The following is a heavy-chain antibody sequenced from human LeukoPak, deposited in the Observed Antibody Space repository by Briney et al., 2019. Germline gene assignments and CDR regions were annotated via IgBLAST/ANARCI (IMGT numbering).Heavy chain of an antibody. CDR2: ISHSGMTI. J-gene: IGHJ6*03. V-gene: IGHV3-11*01. D-gene: IGHD3-10*01. CDR3: ARGRTGHQSHYYYYMDV. CDR1: GFNFGDDF. Sequence: PGGSLRLSCAASGFNFGDDFMTWIRQAPGKGLEWISFISHSGMTISYAESVRGRFTISRDNAKNSLFLQMTNLGAEDTALYYCARGRTGHQSHYYYYMDVWGKGTPVIVSS.